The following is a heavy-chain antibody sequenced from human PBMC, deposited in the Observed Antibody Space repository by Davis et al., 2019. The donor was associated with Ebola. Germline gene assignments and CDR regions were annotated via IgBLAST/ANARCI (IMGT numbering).Heavy chain of an antibody. J-gene: IGHJ6*02. CDR2: ISSSGSTI. CDR1: GFTFSSYE. V-gene: IGHV3-48*03. CDR3: AREGEGDPGYGMDV. Sequence: GESLKISCAASGFTFSSYEMNWVRQAPGKGLEWVSYISSSGSTIYYADSVKGRFTISRDNAKNSLYLQMNSLRAEDTAVYYCAREGEGDPGYGMDVWGQGTTVTVSS. D-gene: IGHD3-10*01.